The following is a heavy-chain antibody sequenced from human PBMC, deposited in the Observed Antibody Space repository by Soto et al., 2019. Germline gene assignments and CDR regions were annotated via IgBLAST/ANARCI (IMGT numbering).Heavy chain of an antibody. D-gene: IGHD2-2*01. Sequence: SQTLSLTCAISGDSVSSNSAAWNWIRQSPSRGLEWLGRTHYRSKWYNDYAVSVKSRVTINPDTSRNHFSLQLNSVIPEDTAVYFCARMKISSATMDAFDIWGQGTMVTVSS. CDR1: GDSVSSNSAA. V-gene: IGHV6-1*01. J-gene: IGHJ3*02. CDR3: ARMKISSATMDAFDI. CDR2: THYRSKWYN.